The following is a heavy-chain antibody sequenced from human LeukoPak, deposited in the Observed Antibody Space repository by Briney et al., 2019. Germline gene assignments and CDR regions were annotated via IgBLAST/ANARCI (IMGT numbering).Heavy chain of an antibody. CDR3: AKDVGYCSGGTCYSGRNWFDP. Sequence: GGSLRLSCAASGFTFSSYAMSWVRQAPGKGLEWVSAISGSGRSTFYADSAKGRFTISRDNSKSTLYLQMNSLRAEDTAVYYCAKDVGYCSGGTCYSGRNWFDPWGQGTLVTVSS. CDR2: ISGSGRST. D-gene: IGHD2-15*01. CDR1: GFTFSSYA. J-gene: IGHJ5*02. V-gene: IGHV3-23*01.